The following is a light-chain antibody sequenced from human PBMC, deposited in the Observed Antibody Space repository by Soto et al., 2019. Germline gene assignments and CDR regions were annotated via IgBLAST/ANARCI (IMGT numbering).Light chain of an antibody. CDR2: WAS. Sequence: DIVMTQSPDSLTVSLGERATINCKSSQSILSSSNNKNYLVWYQQKPGQPPNVLINWASTRKSVVPDRFSGGGLGTDFTPTISSLQAEDGAFYYCQQYYSSPPTFGGGTKLEIK. V-gene: IGKV4-1*01. CDR3: QQYYSSPPT. CDR1: QSILSSSNNKNY. J-gene: IGKJ4*01.